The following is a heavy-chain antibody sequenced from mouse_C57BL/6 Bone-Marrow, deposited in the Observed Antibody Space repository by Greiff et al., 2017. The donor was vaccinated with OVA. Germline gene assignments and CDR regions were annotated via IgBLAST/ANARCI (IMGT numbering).Heavy chain of an antibody. D-gene: IGHD1-1*01. CDR1: GFTFSSYA. CDR3: ARDLGSNPAY. J-gene: IGHJ3*01. V-gene: IGHV5-4*01. CDR2: ISDGGSYT. Sequence: DVKLVESGGGLVKPGGSLKLSCAASGFTFSSYAMSWVRQTPEKRLEWVATISDGGSYTYYPDNVKGRFTISRDNAKNNLYLQMSHLKSEDTAMYYCARDLGSNPAYWGQGTLVTVSA.